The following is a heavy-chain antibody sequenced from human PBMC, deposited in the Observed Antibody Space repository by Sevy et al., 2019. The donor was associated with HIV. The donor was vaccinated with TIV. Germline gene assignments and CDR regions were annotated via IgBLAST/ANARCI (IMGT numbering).Heavy chain of an antibody. D-gene: IGHD3-22*01. V-gene: IGHV3-21*05. CDR2: ISSSSSYI. CDR1: GFSFTSYS. J-gene: IGHJ5*02. Sequence: GGSLRLSCAASGFSFTSYSMNWVRQAPGKGLEWVSYISSSSSYIYYADSVKGRFTISRDNAKNSLYLQMNGLRAEDTAVYYCARVDAYYDKGLHPWGQGTLVTVSS. CDR3: ARVDAYYDKGLHP.